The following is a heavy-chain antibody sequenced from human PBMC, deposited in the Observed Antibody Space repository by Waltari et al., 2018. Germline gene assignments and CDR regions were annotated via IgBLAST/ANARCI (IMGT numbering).Heavy chain of an antibody. V-gene: IGHV4-38-2*01. CDR1: GYSIRSGYY. CDR2: IYHSGST. Sequence: QVQLQESGPGLVKPSETLSLTCAVSGYSIRSGYYWGWIRQPPGKGLEWIGSIYHSGSTYYNPSLKSRVTISVDTSKNQFSLKLSSVTAADTAVYYCARQGYCSGGSCYSGNFDYWGQGTLVTVSS. CDR3: ARQGYCSGGSCYSGNFDY. D-gene: IGHD2-15*01. J-gene: IGHJ4*02.